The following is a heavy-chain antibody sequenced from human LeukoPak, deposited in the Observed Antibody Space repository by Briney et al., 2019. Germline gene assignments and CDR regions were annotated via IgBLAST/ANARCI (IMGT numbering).Heavy chain of an antibody. V-gene: IGHV4-34*01. CDR3: AKVRGPGAAHYYGMDV. CDR1: GTSFSGYY. CDR2: INHSGRT. J-gene: IGHJ6*02. Sequence: SETLSLTCAVYGTSFSGYYWSWIRQPPGEGLEWIGDINHSGRTNYNPSLKSRVTISVDTSKNQFSLKLSSVTAADTAVYYCAKVRGPGAAHYYGMDVWGQGTTVTVSS. D-gene: IGHD3-10*01.